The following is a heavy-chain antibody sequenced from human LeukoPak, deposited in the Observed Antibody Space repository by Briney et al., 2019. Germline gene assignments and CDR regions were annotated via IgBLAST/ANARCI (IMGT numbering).Heavy chain of an antibody. V-gene: IGHV3-20*04. J-gene: IGHJ3*02. CDR1: GFTFSSYV. Sequence: GRSLRLSCAASGFTFSSYVMHWVRQAPGKGLEWVSGINWNGASTGYADSVKGRFTISRDNAKNSLYLQMNSLRAEDTALYYCARDPPDTAMINSPVHDAFDIWGQGTMVTVSS. D-gene: IGHD5-18*01. CDR2: INWNGAST. CDR3: ARDPPDTAMINSPVHDAFDI.